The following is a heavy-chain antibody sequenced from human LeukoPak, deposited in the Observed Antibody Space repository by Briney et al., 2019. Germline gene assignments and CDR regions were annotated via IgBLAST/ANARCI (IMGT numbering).Heavy chain of an antibody. CDR1: GFTFSSYT. CDR2: ISSSSSYI. CDR3: ARDLLRPPSVSDY. J-gene: IGHJ4*02. D-gene: IGHD1-26*01. V-gene: IGHV3-21*01. Sequence: GGSLRLSCAASGFTFSSYTMNWVRQAPGKGLEWVSLISSSSSYIYYADSVKGRFTISRDNAKNSLYLQMNSLRAEDTAVYYCARDLLRPPSVSDYWGQGTLVTVSS.